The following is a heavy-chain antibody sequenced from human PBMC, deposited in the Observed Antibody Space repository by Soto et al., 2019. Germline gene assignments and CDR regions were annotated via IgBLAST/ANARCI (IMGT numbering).Heavy chain of an antibody. CDR2: IVVGSGNT. Sequence: GASVKVSCKASGFTFTSSAVQWVRQARGQRLEWIGWIVVGSGNTNYAQKFQERVTITRDMSTSTAYMELSSLRSEDTAVYYCAADLEVRGVMMFEPWGQGTLVTVSS. CDR3: AADLEVRGVMMFEP. J-gene: IGHJ5*02. D-gene: IGHD3-10*01. CDR1: GFTFTSSA. V-gene: IGHV1-58*01.